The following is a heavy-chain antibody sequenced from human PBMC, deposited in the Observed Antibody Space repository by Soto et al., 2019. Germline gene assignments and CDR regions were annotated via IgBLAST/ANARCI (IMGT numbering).Heavy chain of an antibody. CDR3: AGALVATIYYYYGMDV. V-gene: IGHV1-69*01. CDR2: IIPIFGTA. J-gene: IGHJ6*02. D-gene: IGHD5-12*01. CDR1: GGTFSSYA. Sequence: ETSVKVSCKASGGTFSSYAISWVRQAPGQGLEWMGGIIPIFGTANYAQKFQGRVTITADESTSTAYMELSSLRSEDTAVYYCAGALVATIYYYYGMDVWGQGTTVTVSS.